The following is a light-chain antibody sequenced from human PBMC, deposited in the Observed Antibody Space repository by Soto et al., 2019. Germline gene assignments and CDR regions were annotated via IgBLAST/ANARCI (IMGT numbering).Light chain of an antibody. V-gene: IGKV3-15*01. CDR2: GVS. Sequence: EIVMTQSPATLSVSPGERATLSCRASQSVSSNLAWYQQKPGQAPRLLIYGVSTRATGTPARFSGSGSGTEFTLTISSLQSEDFAVYYCQQYNNWPITFGQGTRLEI. CDR1: QSVSSN. CDR3: QQYNNWPIT. J-gene: IGKJ5*01.